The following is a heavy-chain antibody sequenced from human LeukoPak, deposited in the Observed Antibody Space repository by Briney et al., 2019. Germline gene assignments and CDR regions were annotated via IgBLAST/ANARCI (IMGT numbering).Heavy chain of an antibody. D-gene: IGHD2-2*01. CDR1: GYSVSSGYY. V-gene: IGHV4-38-2*01. Sequence: PSETLSLTCGVYGYSVSSGYYWGWIRQPPGKSLEWIGNIYNTRSTYYNPSLKSRVTISADTSKKQFSLRLTSMIAADTALYYCARGQVPAARGYNWFDPWGQGTLVTVSS. CDR2: IYNTRST. J-gene: IGHJ5*02. CDR3: ARGQVPAARGYNWFDP.